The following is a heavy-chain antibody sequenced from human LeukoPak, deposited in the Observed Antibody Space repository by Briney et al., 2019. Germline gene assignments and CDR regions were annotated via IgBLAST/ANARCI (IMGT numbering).Heavy chain of an antibody. J-gene: IGHJ4*02. CDR3: ARGGTMVRGDPPNY. Sequence: NAGGSLRLSCAASGFTFSSYSMNWVRQAPGKGLEWVSSISSSSSYIYYADSVKGRFTISRDNAKNSLYLQMNSLRAEDTAVYYCARGGTMVRGDPPNYWGQGTLVTVSS. D-gene: IGHD3-10*01. V-gene: IGHV3-21*01. CDR1: GFTFSSYS. CDR2: ISSSSSYI.